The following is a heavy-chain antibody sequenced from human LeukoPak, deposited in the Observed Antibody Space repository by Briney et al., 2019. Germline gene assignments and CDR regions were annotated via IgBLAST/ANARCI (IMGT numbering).Heavy chain of an antibody. V-gene: IGHV4-34*01. CDR2: INHSGST. CDR1: GGSFSGYY. J-gene: IGHJ4*02. CDR3: ARAPDASYSSGWSFDY. Sequence: PSETLSLTCGVYGGSFSGYYWSWIRQPPGKGLEWIGEINHSGSTNYNPSLKSRVTMSVDTSKNHFSLKLSSVTAADTAVYYCARAPDASYSSGWSFDYWGQGTLVTVSS. D-gene: IGHD6-19*01.